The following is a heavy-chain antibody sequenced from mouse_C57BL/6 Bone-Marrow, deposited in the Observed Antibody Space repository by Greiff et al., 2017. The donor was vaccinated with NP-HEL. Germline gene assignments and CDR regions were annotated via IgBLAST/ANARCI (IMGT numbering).Heavy chain of an antibody. D-gene: IGHD1-1*01. Sequence: VQLQQSGAELVKPGASVKLSCKASGYTFTSYWMHWVKQRPGQGLEWIGMIHPNSGSTNYNEKFKSKATLTVDKSSSTAYMQLSSLTSEDSAVYYCAREGYYGSSFLYYAMDYWGQGTSVTVSS. CDR2: IHPNSGST. V-gene: IGHV1-64*01. CDR3: AREGYYGSSFLYYAMDY. CDR1: GYTFTSYW. J-gene: IGHJ4*01.